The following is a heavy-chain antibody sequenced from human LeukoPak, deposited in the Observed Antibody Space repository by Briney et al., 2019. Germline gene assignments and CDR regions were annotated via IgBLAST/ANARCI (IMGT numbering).Heavy chain of an antibody. V-gene: IGHV3-23*01. CDR3: ASGGSELLYYYGSGSYYNGPGMASD. D-gene: IGHD3-10*01. CDR2: ISGSAGST. CDR1: GFTFSNAW. J-gene: IGHJ4*02. Sequence: PGGSLRLSCAASGFTFSNAWMSWVRQAPGKGLEWVSAISGSAGSTYYADSVKGRFTISRDNSKNTLYLQMNSLRAEDTAVYYCASGGSELLYYYGSGSYYNGPGMASDWGQGTLVTVSS.